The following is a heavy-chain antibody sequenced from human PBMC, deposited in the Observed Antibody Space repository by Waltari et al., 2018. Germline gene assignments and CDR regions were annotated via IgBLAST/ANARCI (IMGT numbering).Heavy chain of an antibody. V-gene: IGHV3-30*18. CDR1: GFTFSSFA. CDR3: AKDAVDQNYYDRTDLYSGMDV. J-gene: IGHJ6*02. D-gene: IGHD3-22*01. CDR2: VSYDGSNK. Sequence: QVQLVESGGGVVQPGRSLTPSCAAYGFTFSSFAMHGVRQAPGKGLEWVAIVSYDGSNKYYADSVKGRFTISRDNSKNTLYLQMNSLRGEDTAVYYCAKDAVDQNYYDRTDLYSGMDVWGQGTTVTVSS.